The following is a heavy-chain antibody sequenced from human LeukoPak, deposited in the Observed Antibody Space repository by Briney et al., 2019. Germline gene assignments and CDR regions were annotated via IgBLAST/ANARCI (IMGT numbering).Heavy chain of an antibody. J-gene: IGHJ6*04. V-gene: IGHV3-30*18. CDR3: AKDGGNYYDTAGNHLMRSYMDV. CDR2: ISHDAKSA. D-gene: IGHD3-22*01. Sequence: GGSLRLSCATSGFTFSSYGMHWVRQVPGKGLEWVTVISHDAKSAYHVDSVKGRFTISRDNSKNTLYLQMNSLRAEDTAVYYCAKDGGNYYDTAGNHLMRSYMDVWGKGTTVTVSS. CDR1: GFTFSSYG.